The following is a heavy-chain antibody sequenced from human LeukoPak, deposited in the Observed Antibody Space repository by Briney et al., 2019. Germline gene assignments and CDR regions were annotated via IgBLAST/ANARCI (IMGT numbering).Heavy chain of an antibody. CDR3: ARGAHDSSGYYYDY. V-gene: IGHV4-39*01. J-gene: IGHJ4*02. D-gene: IGHD3-22*01. Sequence: PSETLSLTCTVSGGSISSSSYYWGWIRQPPGKGLEWIGSIYYSGSTYYNPSLKSRVTISVDTSKNQFSLKLSSVTAADTAVYYCARGAHDSSGYYYDYWGQGTLVTVSS. CDR1: GGSISSSSYY. CDR2: IYYSGST.